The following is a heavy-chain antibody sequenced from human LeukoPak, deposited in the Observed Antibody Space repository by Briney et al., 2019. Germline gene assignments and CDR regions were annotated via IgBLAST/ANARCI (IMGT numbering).Heavy chain of an antibody. J-gene: IGHJ4*02. CDR3: ARDLPSGNHQRFYFDY. CDR1: GCSFTGYY. CDR2: INPNRGDT. V-gene: IGHV1-2*02. D-gene: IGHD1-14*01. Sequence: ASVKVSCKVSGCSFTGYYIRWVRQAPGQGFEWMGWINPNRGDTNYAQKFQGRVTLTKDTSISTALMELYSLRSDDTAVYYCARDLPSGNHQRFYFDYWGRGTLITVSS.